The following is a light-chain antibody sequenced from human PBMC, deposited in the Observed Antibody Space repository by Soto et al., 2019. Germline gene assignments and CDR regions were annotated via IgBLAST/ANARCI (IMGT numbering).Light chain of an antibody. V-gene: IGKV1-9*01. J-gene: IGKJ5*01. CDR3: QQLHGYPIT. CDR1: QGIDTS. CDR2: AAS. Sequence: ILTTQSPSSLSASVSDRVTITCRASQGIDTSLAWYQQKPGKAPKLLIYAASNFQSGVPSRFSGSGSGTHFTLTISSLQPEDFATYYCQQLHGYPITFGQGTRLEIK.